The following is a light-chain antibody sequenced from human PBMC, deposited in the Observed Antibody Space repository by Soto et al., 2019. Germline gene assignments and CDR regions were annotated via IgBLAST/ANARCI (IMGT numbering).Light chain of an antibody. Sequence: EIVLTPSPDTLSLSPVERATLSCRASKSFSRSYLAWYQQKPGQAPRLLIYGASSRATGIPDRFSGSGSGTDFTLTISRLEPEDFAVYYCQQYGSSPLTFGGGTKVDI. CDR3: QQYGSSPLT. CDR1: KSFSRSY. J-gene: IGKJ4*01. CDR2: GAS. V-gene: IGKV3-20*01.